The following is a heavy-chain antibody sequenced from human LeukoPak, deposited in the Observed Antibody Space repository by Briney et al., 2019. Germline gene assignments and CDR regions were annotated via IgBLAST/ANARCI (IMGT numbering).Heavy chain of an antibody. J-gene: IGHJ6*03. CDR1: EYTFTSYY. D-gene: IGHD3-9*01. CDR2: INPSGGST. V-gene: IGHV1-46*01. Sequence: ASVKVSCKASEYTFTSYYMHWVRQAPGQGLEWMGIINPSGGSTSYAQKFQGRVTMTRDMSTSTVYMELSSLRSEDTAVYYCARDPRDWSKDYYYYYYMDVWGKGTTVTVSS. CDR3: ARDPRDWSKDYYYYYYMDV.